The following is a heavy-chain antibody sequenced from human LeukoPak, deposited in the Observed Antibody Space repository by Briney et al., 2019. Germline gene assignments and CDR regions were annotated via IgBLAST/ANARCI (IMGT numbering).Heavy chain of an antibody. CDR3: ARDRIAVANWFDP. J-gene: IGHJ5*02. CDR1: GCTFSSYG. CDR2: ISYDGSNK. V-gene: IGHV3-30*03. Sequence: GGSLRLSCAASGCTFSSYGMHWVRQAPGKGLEWVAVISYDGSNKYYADSVKGRFTISRDNSKNTLYLQMNSLRAEDTAVYYCARDRIAVANWFDPWGQGTLVTVSS. D-gene: IGHD6-19*01.